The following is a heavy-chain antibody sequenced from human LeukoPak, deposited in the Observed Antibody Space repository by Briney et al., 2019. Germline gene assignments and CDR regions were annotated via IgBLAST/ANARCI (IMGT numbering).Heavy chain of an antibody. CDR2: ISSISSYI. J-gene: IGHJ1*01. D-gene: IGHD3-16*01. CDR3: ARDPSRGSHLGSAEYFQH. V-gene: IGHV3-21*01. CDR1: GFTFSSYS. Sequence: GGSLRLSCAASGFTFSSYSMNWVRQAPGKGLEWVSSISSISSYIYYADSVKGRFTISRDNAKNSLYLQMNSLRAEDTAVYYCARDPSRGSHLGSAEYFQHWGQGTLVTVSS.